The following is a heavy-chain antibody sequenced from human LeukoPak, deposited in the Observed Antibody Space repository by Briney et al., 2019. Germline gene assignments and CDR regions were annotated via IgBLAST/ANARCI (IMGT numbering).Heavy chain of an antibody. V-gene: IGHV1-2*02. J-gene: IGHJ5*02. Sequence: GASVKVSCKASGYTFTGYYMHWVRQAPGQGLEWMGWINPNSGGTNYAQKFQGRVTMTRDTSISTAYMELSRLRSDDTAVYYCARDSLYYDFWSGYWGYNWFDPWGQGTLVTVSS. CDR1: GYTFTGYY. CDR2: INPNSGGT. CDR3: ARDSLYYDFWSGYWGYNWFDP. D-gene: IGHD3-3*01.